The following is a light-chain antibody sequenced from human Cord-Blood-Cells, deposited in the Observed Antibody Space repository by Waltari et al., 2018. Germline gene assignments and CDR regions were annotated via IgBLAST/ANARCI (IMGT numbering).Light chain of an antibody. V-gene: IGKV1-39*01. CDR3: QQSYSTPWT. J-gene: IGKJ1*01. Sequence: DLQMTQSPSSLSASVGDRVTITCRASQSISSYLNWYQQKPGKAPKLLIYAASSLQSEVPSRFRGSGSGTDFTLTISSLQPEDFATYYCQQSYSTPWTFGQGTKVEIK. CDR2: AAS. CDR1: QSISSY.